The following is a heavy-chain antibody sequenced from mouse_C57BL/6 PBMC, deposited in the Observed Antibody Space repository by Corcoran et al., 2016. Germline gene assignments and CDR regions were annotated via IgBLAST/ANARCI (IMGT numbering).Heavy chain of an antibody. V-gene: IGHV9-3*01. J-gene: IGHJ1*03. D-gene: IGHD2-3*01. CDR1: GDTFTTYG. CDR3: ARYWLLREYFDV. CDR2: INTYSGVP. Sequence: QIQLVQSGPERKKPGETVKISCKASGDTFTTYGMSWVKQAPGKGLKWMGGINTYSGVPTYADDFKGRFAFSLETSASTAYLQINNLKNEDTATYFCARYWLLREYFDVWGTETTVTVSS.